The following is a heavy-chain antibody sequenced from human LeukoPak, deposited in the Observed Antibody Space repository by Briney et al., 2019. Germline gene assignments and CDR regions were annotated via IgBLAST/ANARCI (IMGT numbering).Heavy chain of an antibody. CDR1: GGSISSGDYY. CDR3: ARADSGSYLDY. CDR2: IYYSGST. D-gene: IGHD1-26*01. V-gene: IGHV4-30-4*01. J-gene: IGHJ4*02. Sequence: SETLSLTCTVSGGSISSGDYYWSWIRQPPGKGLEWIGYIYYSGSTYYNPSLKSRVTISVDTSKNQFSLKLSSVTAADTAVYYCARADSGSYLDYWGQGTLVTVSS.